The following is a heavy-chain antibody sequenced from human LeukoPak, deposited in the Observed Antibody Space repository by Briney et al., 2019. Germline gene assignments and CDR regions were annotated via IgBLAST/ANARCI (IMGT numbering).Heavy chain of an antibody. CDR1: GYTFTSYG. CDR3: ARRRPIAALGVKTSYYMDV. Sequence: PRASVKVSCKASGYTFTSYGISWVRQATGQGLEWMGWMNPNSGNTGYAQKFQGRVTMTRNTSISTAYMELSSLRSEDTAVYYCARRRPIAALGVKTSYYMDVWGKGTTVTVSS. J-gene: IGHJ6*03. V-gene: IGHV1-8*02. CDR2: MNPNSGNT. D-gene: IGHD6-6*01.